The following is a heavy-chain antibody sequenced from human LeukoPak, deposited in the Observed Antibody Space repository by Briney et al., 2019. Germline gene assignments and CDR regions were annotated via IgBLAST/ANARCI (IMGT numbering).Heavy chain of an antibody. Sequence: ASVKVSCKASGYTFTGDYMHWVRQAPGQGLEWMGWINPNSGGTNYAQKFQGRVTMTRDTSISTAYMELSRLRSDDTAVYYCARDPTYYDSWSGYYTKEGFDPWGQGTLVTVSS. CDR1: GYTFTGDY. D-gene: IGHD3-3*01. CDR2: INPNSGGT. V-gene: IGHV1-2*02. CDR3: ARDPTYYDSWSGYYTKEGFDP. J-gene: IGHJ5*02.